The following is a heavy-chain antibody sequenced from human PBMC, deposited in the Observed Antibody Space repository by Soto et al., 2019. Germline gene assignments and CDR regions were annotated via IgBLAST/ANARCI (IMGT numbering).Heavy chain of an antibody. CDR2: ISAYNGNT. CDR3: ARWGATWIQLWFGDY. CDR1: GYTFTSYG. D-gene: IGHD5-18*01. V-gene: IGHV1-18*01. Sequence: QVQLVQSGAAVKKPGASVKVSCKASGYTFTSYGISWVRQAPGQGLEWRGWISAYNGNTNYAQKLQGRVTITTDTSTSTAYMELRSLRSDDTAVYYCARWGATWIQLWFGDYWGQGTLVTVSS. J-gene: IGHJ4*02.